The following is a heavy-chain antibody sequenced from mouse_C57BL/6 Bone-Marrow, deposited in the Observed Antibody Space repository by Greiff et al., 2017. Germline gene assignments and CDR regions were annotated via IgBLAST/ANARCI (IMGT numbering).Heavy chain of an antibody. CDR3: ARYDYYSSSYYAMDY. D-gene: IGHD1-1*01. J-gene: IGHJ4*01. CDR1: GYTFTDYY. V-gene: IGHV1-26*01. Sequence: EVQLQQSGPELVQPGASVKISCKASGYTFTDYYMNWVKQSHGKSLEWIGDINPNNGGTSYNQKFKGKATLTVDKSSSTAYMELRSLTSEDSAVYYGARYDYYSSSYYAMDYWGQGTSVTVSS. CDR2: INPNNGGT.